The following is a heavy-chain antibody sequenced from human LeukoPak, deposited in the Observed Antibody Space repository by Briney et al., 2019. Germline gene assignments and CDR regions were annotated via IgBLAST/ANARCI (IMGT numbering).Heavy chain of an antibody. CDR3: ARDLLLRYTWSFEK. CDR1: GFIFSNYG. Sequence: GRSLRLSCAASGFIFSNYGMHWARRAPGKGLEWVEIIWYDGSNRYYADSVKGRFTVSRDNSKNTLYLQMNSLRAEDSAVYYCARDLLLRYTWSFEKWGQGTLVTVSS. J-gene: IGHJ4*02. CDR2: IWYDGSNR. V-gene: IGHV3-33*01. D-gene: IGHD3-16*02.